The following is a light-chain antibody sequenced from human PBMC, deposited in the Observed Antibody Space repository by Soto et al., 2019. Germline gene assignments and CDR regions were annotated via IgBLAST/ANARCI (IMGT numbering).Light chain of an antibody. J-gene: IGKJ4*01. CDR3: QQLRMYPST. Sequence: DIQMTQSPSTLSASVVDTVTVTCRASQSVSGWLAWYQQKPGEAPKLLIYDASALYGGVPSRFSGSGSGTDFALTITSLQAEDFATYYCQQLRMYPSTFGGGTKVDIK. CDR2: DAS. V-gene: IGKV1-5*01. CDR1: QSVSGW.